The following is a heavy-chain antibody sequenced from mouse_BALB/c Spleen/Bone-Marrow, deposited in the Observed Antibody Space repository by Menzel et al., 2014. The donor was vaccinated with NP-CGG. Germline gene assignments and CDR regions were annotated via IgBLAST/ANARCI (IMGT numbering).Heavy chain of an antibody. CDR3: ASLYGHPGY. J-gene: IGHJ2*01. CDR1: GYSITSGYY. V-gene: IGHV3-6*02. CDR2: ISYDGTN. D-gene: IGHD1-2*01. Sequence: ESGPGLVKPSQSLSLTCSVTGYSITSGYYWNWIRQFPGNKPEWMGYISYDGTNNYNPSLKNRISITRDTSKNQFFLKLNSVTTEDTATYYCASLYGHPGYWGQGTTLTVSS.